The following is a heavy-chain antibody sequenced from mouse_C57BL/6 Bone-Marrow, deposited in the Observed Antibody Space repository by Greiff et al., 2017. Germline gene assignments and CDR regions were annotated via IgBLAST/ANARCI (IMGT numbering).Heavy chain of an antibody. CDR1: GFNIKDDY. V-gene: IGHV14-4*01. J-gene: IGHJ3*01. Sequence: VQLKQPGAELVRPGASVKLSCTASGFNIKDDYMHWVKQRPEQGLEWIGWIDPENGDTEYASKFQGKATITADTSSNSAYLQLSSLTSEDTAVYYGTRFITTIIATPWFAYWGQGTLVTVSA. CDR2: IDPENGDT. CDR3: TRFITTIIATPWFAY. D-gene: IGHD1-1*01.